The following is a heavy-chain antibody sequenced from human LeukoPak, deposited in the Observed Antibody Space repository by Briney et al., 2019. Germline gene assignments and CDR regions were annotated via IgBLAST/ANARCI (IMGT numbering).Heavy chain of an antibody. V-gene: IGHV1-69*06. D-gene: IGHD2-15*01. CDR3: AKRPGRGYCSGGSCYGEYNWFDP. Sequence: SVKVSCKTSGGTFSSYGITWVRQAPGQGLEWMGGIIPIFGTANYAQKFQGRVTITADKSTSTAYMELSSLRSEDTAVYYCAKRPGRGYCSGGSCYGEYNWFDPWGQGTLVTVSS. J-gene: IGHJ5*02. CDR1: GGTFSSYG. CDR2: IIPIFGTA.